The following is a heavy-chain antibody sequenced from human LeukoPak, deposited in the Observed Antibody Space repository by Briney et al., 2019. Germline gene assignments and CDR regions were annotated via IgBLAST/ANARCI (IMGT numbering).Heavy chain of an antibody. CDR1: GGSFSGYY. D-gene: IGHD1-20*01. CDR2: INHSGST. Sequence: PSETLSLTCAVYGGSFSGYYWSWIRQPPGKGLEWIGEINHSGSTNYNPSLKSRVTISVDTSKNQFSLKLSSVTAADTAVYYCARYNWNYYYYYYMDVWGKGTTVTVSS. V-gene: IGHV4-34*01. J-gene: IGHJ6*03. CDR3: ARYNWNYYYYYYMDV.